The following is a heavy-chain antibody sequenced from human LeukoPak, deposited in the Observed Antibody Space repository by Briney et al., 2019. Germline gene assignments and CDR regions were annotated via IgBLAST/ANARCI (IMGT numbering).Heavy chain of an antibody. V-gene: IGHV3-30*02. CDR1: GFTFSSYG. J-gene: IGHJ4*02. D-gene: IGHD3-22*01. CDR2: KRYDGSNK. Sequence: GGSLRLSCAASGFTFSSYGMHWVRQAPGKGLEWVAFKRYDGSNKYYADFVKGRVTISRDNSKNTLYLQMNSLRAEDTAVYYCAKDSTHYRVWDDYDSTGLTYWGQGTLVTVSS. CDR3: AKDSTHYRVWDDYDSTGLTY.